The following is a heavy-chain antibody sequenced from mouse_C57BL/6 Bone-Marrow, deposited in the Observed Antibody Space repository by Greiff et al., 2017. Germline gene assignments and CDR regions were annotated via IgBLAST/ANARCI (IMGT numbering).Heavy chain of an antibody. Sequence: QVQLQQSGAELVRPGASVTLSCKASGYTFTDYEMHWVKQTPVHGLEWIGAIDPETGGTAYNQKFKGKAILTADKSSSTAYMELRSLTSEDSAVYFCTRGVWAWFAYWGQGTLVTVSA. CDR3: TRGVWAWFAY. V-gene: IGHV1-15*01. J-gene: IGHJ3*01. CDR1: GYTFTDYE. CDR2: IDPETGGT. D-gene: IGHD4-1*01.